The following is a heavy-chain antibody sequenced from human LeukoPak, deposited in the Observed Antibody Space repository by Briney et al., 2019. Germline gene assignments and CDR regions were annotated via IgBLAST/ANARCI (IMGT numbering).Heavy chain of an antibody. Sequence: GGSLRLSCAASGFTFSTAWMGWVRQAPGKGLEWVSAISGSGGSTYYADSVKGRFTISRDNSKNTLYLQMNSLRAEDTAVYYCAKEPNYDYVWGSYRPRCYFGYWGQGTLVTVSS. CDR3: AKEPNYDYVWGSYRPRCYFGY. J-gene: IGHJ4*02. D-gene: IGHD3-16*02. CDR1: GFTFSTAW. CDR2: ISGSGGST. V-gene: IGHV3-23*01.